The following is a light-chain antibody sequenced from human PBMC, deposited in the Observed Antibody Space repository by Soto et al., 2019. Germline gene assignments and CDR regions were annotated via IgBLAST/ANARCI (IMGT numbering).Light chain of an antibody. J-gene: IGKJ1*01. CDR3: QQRANWPRT. V-gene: IGKV3-11*01. CDR1: HSVSSY. CDR2: DAS. Sequence: EIVLTQSPATLSLSPGERVTLSCRASHSVSSYLAWYQQKPGQAPRLLIYDASNRAAGIPARFSGSGSGTEFPLTISSLEPDDFALYYCQQRANWPRTFGQGTKVEIK.